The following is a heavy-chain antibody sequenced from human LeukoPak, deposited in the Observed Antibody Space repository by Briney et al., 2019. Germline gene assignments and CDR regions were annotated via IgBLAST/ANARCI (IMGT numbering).Heavy chain of an antibody. CDR1: GGSFGGYY. CDR2: INHSGST. J-gene: IGHJ3*02. V-gene: IGHV4-34*01. CDR3: ARDSITIGI. D-gene: IGHD3-3*01. Sequence: PSETLSLTCAVYGGSFGGYYWSWIRQPPGKGLEWIGEINHSGSTNYNPSLKSRVTISVDTSKNQFPLKLSSVTAADTAVYYCARDSITIGIWGQGTMVTVSS.